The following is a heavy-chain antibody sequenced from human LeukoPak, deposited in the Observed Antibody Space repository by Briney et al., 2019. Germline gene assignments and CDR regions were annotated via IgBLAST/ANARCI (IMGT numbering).Heavy chain of an antibody. CDR3: ARGPRDIVVVPAGYYGMDV. CDR2: INHSGST. J-gene: IGHJ6*02. D-gene: IGHD2-2*01. Sequence: SETLSLTCAVYGGSFSGYYWSWIRQPPGKGLEWSGEINHSGSTNYNPSLKSRVTISVDTSKNQFSLKLNSVTAADTAVYYCARGPRDIVVVPAGYYGMDVWGQGTTVAVSS. V-gene: IGHV4-34*01. CDR1: GGSFSGYY.